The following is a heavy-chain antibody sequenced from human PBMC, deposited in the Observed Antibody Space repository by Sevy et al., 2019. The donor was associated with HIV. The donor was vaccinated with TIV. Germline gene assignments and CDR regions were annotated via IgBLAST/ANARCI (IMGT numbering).Heavy chain of an antibody. CDR3: ARGDDFNDRSAKSDFDY. Sequence: GGSLRLSCAASGFTFSNYAMHWVRQAPGKGLEWVAVIWKDGSNKYYADSVKGRFTISRDNSKNTLYLQMNSLRVEDTTVYCCARGDDFNDRSAKSDFDYWGQGTLVTVSS. D-gene: IGHD3-22*01. CDR1: GFTFSNYA. J-gene: IGHJ4*02. CDR2: IWKDGSNK. V-gene: IGHV3-33*01.